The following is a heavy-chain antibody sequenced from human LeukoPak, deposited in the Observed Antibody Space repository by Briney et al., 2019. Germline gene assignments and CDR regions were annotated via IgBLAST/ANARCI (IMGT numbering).Heavy chain of an antibody. V-gene: IGHV4-59*01. D-gene: IGHD3-22*01. Sequence: KPSETLSLTCTVSGGSLGSYYWSWIRQPPGKGLEWIGHIHYSGSTKYSPSLKSRVTISVDTSKNQFSLKLSSVTAADTAVYYCARVEYDSSGPRLDYWGQGTLVIVSS. CDR2: IHYSGST. CDR1: GGSLGSYY. CDR3: ARVEYDSSGPRLDY. J-gene: IGHJ4*02.